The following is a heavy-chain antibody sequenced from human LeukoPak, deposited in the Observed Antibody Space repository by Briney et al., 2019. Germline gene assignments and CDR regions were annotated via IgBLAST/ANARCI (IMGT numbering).Heavy chain of an antibody. V-gene: IGHV1-2*02. CDR1: GFTYNTYY. D-gene: IGHD5-12*01. CDR2: IRLRDGGT. Sequence: ASVKVSCKASGFTYNTYYLYWMRQAPGQGLEWMGWIRLRDGGTIYAQRFQDRFVMTTDPSTNTASMELRSLTSDDTAVYFCARADWVGSGHAGFYSDYWGQGTLVTVSS. CDR3: ARADWVGSGHAGFYSDY. J-gene: IGHJ4*02.